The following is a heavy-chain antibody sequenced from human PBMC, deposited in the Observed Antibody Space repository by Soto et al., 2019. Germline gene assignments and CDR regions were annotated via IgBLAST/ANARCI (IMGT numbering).Heavy chain of an antibody. D-gene: IGHD2-2*01. CDR1: GGSISDDTYY. Sequence: QLQLQESGPGLVKPSETLSLTCTVSGGSISDDTYYWGWIRQPPGKGLEWIGSIYYSGTSSYNPSLKSRVTRSVDTSKKQLSLRLSSVTAADPAVYYCARLHCDSPNCVPLDPWGQGTLVIVSS. CDR3: ARLHCDSPNCVPLDP. J-gene: IGHJ5*02. V-gene: IGHV4-39*01. CDR2: IYYSGTS.